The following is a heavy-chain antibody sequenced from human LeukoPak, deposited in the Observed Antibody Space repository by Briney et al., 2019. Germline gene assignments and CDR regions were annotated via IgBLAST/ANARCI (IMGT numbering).Heavy chain of an antibody. CDR1: GFTFSSYG. CDR3: AKVRSSGYLDAFDI. V-gene: IGHV3-23*01. D-gene: IGHD3-22*01. CDR2: ISGSGGST. J-gene: IGHJ3*02. Sequence: GGTLRLSCAASGFTFSSYGMSWGRQAPGKGLDWVSAISGSGGSTYYADSVKGRFTISRDNSKNTLYLQMNSLRAEDTAVYYCAKVRSSGYLDAFDIWGQGTMVTVSS.